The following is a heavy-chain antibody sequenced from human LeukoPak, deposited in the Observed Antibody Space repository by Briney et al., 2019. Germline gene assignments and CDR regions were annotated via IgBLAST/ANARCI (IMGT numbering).Heavy chain of an antibody. CDR3: ARRAKWYYYYYMDV. CDR2: INHSGST. D-gene: IGHD1-26*01. J-gene: IGHJ6*03. Sequence: SETLSLTCTVSGGPISSYYWSWIRQPPGKGLEWIGEINHSGSTNYNPSLKSRVTISVDTSKNQFSLKLSSVTAADTAVYYCARRAKWYYYYYMDVWGKGTTVTISS. CDR1: GGPISSYY. V-gene: IGHV4-34*01.